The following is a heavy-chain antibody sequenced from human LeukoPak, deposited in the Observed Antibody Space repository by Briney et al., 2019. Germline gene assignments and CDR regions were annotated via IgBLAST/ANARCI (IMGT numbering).Heavy chain of an antibody. CDR3: ARDYTGGWNDY. CDR1: GFTFSSYG. CDR2: IQEDGSEM. V-gene: IGHV3-7*01. D-gene: IGHD7-27*01. J-gene: IGHJ4*02. Sequence: PGGTLRLSCAASGFTFSSYGMSWVRQSIGKGLECVAKIQEDGSEMHYVDSVKGRFTISRDNARNSLYLQMNNLRVEDTAVYYCARDYTGGWNDYWGQGTLVTVSS.